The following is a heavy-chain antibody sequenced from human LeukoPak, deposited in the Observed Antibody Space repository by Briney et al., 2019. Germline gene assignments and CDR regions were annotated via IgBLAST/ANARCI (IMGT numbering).Heavy chain of an antibody. CDR2: IKEDGSEK. CDR1: GFSFSTYW. Sequence: PGESLRLSCTASGFSFSTYWMNWVRQAPGKGLEWVANIKEDGSEKYYGDSVKGRFTISRDGAKNSLYLQMNSLRVEDTAVYYCARENYYGSGSYSPGAFDIWGQGTMVTVSS. CDR3: ARENYYGSGSYSPGAFDI. J-gene: IGHJ3*02. D-gene: IGHD3-10*01. V-gene: IGHV3-7*01.